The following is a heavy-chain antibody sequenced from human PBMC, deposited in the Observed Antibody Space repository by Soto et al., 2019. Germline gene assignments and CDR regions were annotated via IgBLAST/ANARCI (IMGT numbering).Heavy chain of an antibody. Sequence: SVKGSCKASGYTFTSYYMHWVRQAPGQGLEWMGIINPSGGSTSYAQKFQGRVTMTRDTSTSTVYMELSSLRSDDTAVYYCARAYLYDFRSGSLDYWGQGTLVTVSS. CDR3: ARAYLYDFRSGSLDY. D-gene: IGHD3-3*01. CDR1: GYTFTSYY. CDR2: INPSGGST. J-gene: IGHJ4*02. V-gene: IGHV1-46*01.